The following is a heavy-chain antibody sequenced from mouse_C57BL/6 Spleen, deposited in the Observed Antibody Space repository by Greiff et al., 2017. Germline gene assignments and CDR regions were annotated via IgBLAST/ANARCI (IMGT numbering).Heavy chain of an antibody. CDR2: LWSGGST. CDR3: ANEGFYYAMDY. J-gene: IGHJ4*01. CDR1: GFSLTSYG. Sequence: LQLVESGPGLVQPSQSLSITCTVSGFSLTSYGVHWVRQSPGKGLEWLGVLWSGGSTVYNAAFISRLSISKDNSKSQVFFKMNSLQADDKAIYYCANEGFYYAMDYWGQGTSVTVSS. V-gene: IGHV2-2*01.